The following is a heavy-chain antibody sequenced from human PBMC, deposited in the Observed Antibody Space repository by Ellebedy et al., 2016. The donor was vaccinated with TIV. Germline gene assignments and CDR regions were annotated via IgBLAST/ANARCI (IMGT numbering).Heavy chain of an antibody. V-gene: IGHV1-46*01. J-gene: IGHJ4*02. Sequence: ASVKVSXXASGYSFTSHYMHWVRQAPCQGLEWMGIINPSGGSTTYAQKFQGRVTMTRDTSTSTVNMELSSLRSDDTAVYYCACGLGIVATWGQGTLVTVSS. CDR2: INPSGGST. CDR1: GYSFTSHY. CDR3: ACGLGIVAT. D-gene: IGHD2-15*01.